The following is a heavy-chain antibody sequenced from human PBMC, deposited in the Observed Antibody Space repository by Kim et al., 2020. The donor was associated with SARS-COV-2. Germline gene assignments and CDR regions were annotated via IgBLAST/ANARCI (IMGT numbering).Heavy chain of an antibody. J-gene: IGHJ6*02. V-gene: IGHV1-18*01. CDR3: ATVMGNYYYYGMDV. D-gene: IGHD3-16*01. CDR1: GYTFTSYG. CDR2: ISAYNGNT. Sequence: ASVKVSCKASGYTFTSYGISWVRQAPGQGLEWMGWISAYNGNTNYAQKLQGRVTMTTDTSTSTAYMELRSLRSDDTAVYYCATVMGNYYYYGMDVWGQGTTVTVSS.